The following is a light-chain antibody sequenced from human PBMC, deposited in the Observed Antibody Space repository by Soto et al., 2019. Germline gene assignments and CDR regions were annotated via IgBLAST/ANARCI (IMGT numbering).Light chain of an antibody. CDR2: DAS. CDR3: QQYKNMYT. CDR1: QSITGW. J-gene: IGKJ2*01. Sequence: DIQMTQSPSTLSASVGDRVTITCRASQSITGWLAWYQQKPGKAPKLLIYDASSLESGVPSRFRGSGSGTEYTLTISSLQPDDSATYYCQQYKNMYTFGQGTKLEIK. V-gene: IGKV1-5*01.